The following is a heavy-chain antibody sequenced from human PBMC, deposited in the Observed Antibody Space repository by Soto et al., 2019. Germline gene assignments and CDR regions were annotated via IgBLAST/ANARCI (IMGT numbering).Heavy chain of an antibody. V-gene: IGHV3-23*01. CDR3: VQDIVVVLAATTSFDF. CDR2: SSGSGGST. Sequence: ERSRRLPWAASGFTLSRYALILFRQTLVKGRQWVSGSSGSGGSTYCADSVNGRFTICRDNSKNTLYLKMSSLRAEDTAVYYCVQDIVVVLAATTSFDFWGQGTLVTVSS. CDR1: GFTLSRYA. D-gene: IGHD2-15*01. J-gene: IGHJ4*02.